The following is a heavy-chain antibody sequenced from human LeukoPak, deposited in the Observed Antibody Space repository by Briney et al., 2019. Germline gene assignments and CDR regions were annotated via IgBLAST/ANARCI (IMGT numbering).Heavy chain of an antibody. CDR1: GYTFTGYY. Sequence: ASVKVSRKASGYTFTGYYMHWVRQAPGQGLEWMGWINPNSGGTNYAQKFQGRVTMTRDTSISTAYMELSRLRSDDTAVYYCARDTVVVPAMFDYWGQGTLVTVSS. D-gene: IGHD2-2*01. J-gene: IGHJ4*02. CDR3: ARDTVVVPAMFDY. V-gene: IGHV1-2*02. CDR2: INPNSGGT.